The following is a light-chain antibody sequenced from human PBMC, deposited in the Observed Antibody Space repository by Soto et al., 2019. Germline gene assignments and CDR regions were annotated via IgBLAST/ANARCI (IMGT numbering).Light chain of an antibody. V-gene: IGKV1-27*01. J-gene: IGKJ1*01. CDR2: AAS. CDR3: QKYNRAPCT. Sequence: DIQMTQSQSSLSASVGDRVTITCRSSQGISNYVAWYQQKPGKVPTLLIYAASTLQSGFPSRFSGSGSGTDCPIIISSLQPEDVATYYCQKYNRAPCTVGQGTKVESK. CDR1: QGISNY.